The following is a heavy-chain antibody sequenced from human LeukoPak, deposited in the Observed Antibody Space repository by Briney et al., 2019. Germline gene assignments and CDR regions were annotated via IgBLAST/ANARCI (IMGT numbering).Heavy chain of an antibody. CDR3: AKAAGGWSPPDWYFDL. CDR2: IYTSGST. D-gene: IGHD6-19*01. J-gene: IGHJ2*01. CDR1: GGSISSYY. V-gene: IGHV4-4*07. Sequence: PSETLSLTCTVSGGSISSYYWSWIRQPAGKGLEWIGRIYTSGSTNYNPSLKSRVTMSVYTSKNQFSLKLSSVTAADTAVYYCAKAAGGWSPPDWYFDLWGRGTLVTVSS.